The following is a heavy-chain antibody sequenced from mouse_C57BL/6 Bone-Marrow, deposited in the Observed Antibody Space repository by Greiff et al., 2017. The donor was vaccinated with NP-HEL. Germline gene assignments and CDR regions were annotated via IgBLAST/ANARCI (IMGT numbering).Heavy chain of an antibody. CDR3: ARETTLVDQDCYFDV. D-gene: IGHD1-1*01. V-gene: IGHV1-69*01. CDR1: GYTFTSYW. Sequence: QVQLQQPGAELVMPGASVKLSCKASGYTFTSYWMHWVKQRPGQGLEWIGEIDASDSYTNYNQKFKGKSTLTVDKASSTASMALSSLTSEDSAVYYVARETTLVDQDCYFDVWGTGTTVIVSS. CDR2: IDASDSYT. J-gene: IGHJ1*03.